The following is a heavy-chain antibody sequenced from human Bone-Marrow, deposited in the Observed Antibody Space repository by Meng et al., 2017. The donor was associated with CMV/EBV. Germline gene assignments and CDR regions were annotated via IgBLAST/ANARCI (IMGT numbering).Heavy chain of an antibody. Sequence: GGSLRFSCAASGFTFSSYSMNWVRQAPGKGLEWVSSISSSSSYIYYADSVKGRFTISRDNAKNSLYLQMNSLRAEDTAVYYCARVGPPVAFDIWGQGTMVTVSS. J-gene: IGHJ3*02. V-gene: IGHV3-21*01. D-gene: IGHD3-16*01. CDR1: GFTFSSYS. CDR3: ARVGPPVAFDI. CDR2: ISSSSSYI.